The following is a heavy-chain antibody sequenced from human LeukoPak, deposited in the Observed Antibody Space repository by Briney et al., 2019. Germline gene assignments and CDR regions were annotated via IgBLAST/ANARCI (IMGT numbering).Heavy chain of an antibody. CDR2: INPNSGGT. Sequence: ASVKVSCKASGYTFTGYYMHWVRQAPGQGLEWMGWINPNSGGTNYAQKFQGRVTMTRDTPISTAYMELSRLRSDDTAVYYCASEDCSGGSCYSWIYWGQGTLVTVSS. J-gene: IGHJ4*02. D-gene: IGHD2-15*01. V-gene: IGHV1-2*02. CDR3: ASEDCSGGSCYSWIY. CDR1: GYTFTGYY.